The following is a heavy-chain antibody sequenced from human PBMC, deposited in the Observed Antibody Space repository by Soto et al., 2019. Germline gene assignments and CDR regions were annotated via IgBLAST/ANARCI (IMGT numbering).Heavy chain of an antibody. V-gene: IGHV3-48*02. CDR2: ISSSSSTI. D-gene: IGHD2-8*01. CDR1: GFTFSSYS. J-gene: IGHJ4*02. CDR3: AGGYCTNGVCVY. Sequence: EVPLVESGGGLVQPGGSLRLSCAASGFTFSSYSMNWVRQAPGKGLEWVSYISSSSSTIYYADSVKGRFTISRDNAKNSLYLQMNSLRDEDTAVYYCAGGYCTNGVCVYWGQGTLVTVSS.